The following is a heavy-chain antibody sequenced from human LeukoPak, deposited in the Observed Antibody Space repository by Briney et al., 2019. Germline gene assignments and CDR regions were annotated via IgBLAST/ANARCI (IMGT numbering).Heavy chain of an antibody. V-gene: IGHV1-2*02. D-gene: IGHD2-2*01. Sequence: ASVKVSCKASGYTFTGYFMHWVRQAPGQGLEWMGWINPNSGGTNYAQKFQGRVTMTRNTSISTAYMELSRLRSDDTAVYYCASSIVYCSSTSCYFNWGQGTLVTVSS. CDR3: ASSIVYCSSTSCYFN. CDR1: GYTFTGYF. J-gene: IGHJ4*02. CDR2: INPNSGGT.